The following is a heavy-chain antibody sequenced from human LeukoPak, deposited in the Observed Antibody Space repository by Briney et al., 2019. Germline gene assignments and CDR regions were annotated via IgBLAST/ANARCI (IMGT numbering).Heavy chain of an antibody. CDR1: GFTFSSYA. J-gene: IGHJ3*02. CDR3: AKDRHNWNQGAFDI. V-gene: IGHV3-23*01. Sequence: PGGSLRLSCAASGFTFSSYAMRWVRRAPGKGREWVSAISGSGGSTCYADSVKGRVTISRDNSKKTLYLQMNSLRAEDTAVYYCAKDRHNWNQGAFDIWSQGTMVTVSS. CDR2: ISGSGGST. D-gene: IGHD1-20*01.